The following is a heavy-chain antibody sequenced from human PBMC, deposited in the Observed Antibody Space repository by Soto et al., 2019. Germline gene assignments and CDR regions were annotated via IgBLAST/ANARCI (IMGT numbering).Heavy chain of an antibody. CDR1: GGSITSGDYY. CDR2: IYSSGTT. J-gene: IGHJ5*02. V-gene: IGHV4-30-4*01. D-gene: IGHD1-26*01. Sequence: QVQLQESGPGLLKPSQTLSLTCTVSGGSITSGDYYWTWIRQPPGKGLEWIGYIYSSGTTYYNAPLECRITVSVDTSNNQFSLKVTPVTAADTAVYYCARVNPPALELEVGEGWFVPWGQGTLVTVSS. CDR3: ARVNPPALELEVGEGWFVP.